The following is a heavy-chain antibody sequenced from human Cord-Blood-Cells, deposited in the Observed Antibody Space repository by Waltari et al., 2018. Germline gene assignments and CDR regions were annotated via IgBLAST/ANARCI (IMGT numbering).Heavy chain of an antibody. CDR3: ARTLNTDDIVATDDAFDI. V-gene: IGHV6-1*01. CDR2: TYYRSKWYN. CDR1: GDSVSSNSAA. Sequence: QVQLQQSGPGLVKPSQTLSLTCAISGDSVSSNSAAWNWIRQSPSRGLEWLGRTYYRSKWYNDYAVSVKSRITINPDTSKNQFSLQLNSVTPEDTAVYYCARTLNTDDIVATDDAFDIWGQGTMVTVSS. J-gene: IGHJ3*02. D-gene: IGHD5-12*01.